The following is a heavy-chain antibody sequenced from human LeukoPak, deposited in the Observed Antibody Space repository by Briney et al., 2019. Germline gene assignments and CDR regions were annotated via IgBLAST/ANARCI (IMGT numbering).Heavy chain of an antibody. Sequence: NPSETLSLTCTVSGGSINIYYWSWIRQPAGKGLEWIGRIYTSGSTNYNPSLKTRVTMSVDTSKNQFSLKLSSVTAADTAVYYCARGPLTMTRGFDPWGQGTLATVSS. D-gene: IGHD4-17*01. CDR3: ARGPLTMTRGFDP. CDR2: IYTSGST. J-gene: IGHJ5*02. CDR1: GGSINIYY. V-gene: IGHV4-4*07.